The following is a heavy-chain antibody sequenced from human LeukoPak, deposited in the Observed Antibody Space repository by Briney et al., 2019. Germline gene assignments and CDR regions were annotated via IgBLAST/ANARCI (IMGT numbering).Heavy chain of an antibody. CDR1: GYTFTSYG. CDR3: ARETTVVTLSGLGY. V-gene: IGHV1-18*04. J-gene: IGHJ4*02. D-gene: IGHD4-23*01. Sequence: GASVTVSCKASGYTFTSYGISWVRQAPGQGLEWMGWISAYNGNTNYAQKLQGRVTMTTDTSTSTAYMELRSLRSDDTAVYYCARETTVVTLSGLGYWGQGTLVTVSS. CDR2: ISAYNGNT.